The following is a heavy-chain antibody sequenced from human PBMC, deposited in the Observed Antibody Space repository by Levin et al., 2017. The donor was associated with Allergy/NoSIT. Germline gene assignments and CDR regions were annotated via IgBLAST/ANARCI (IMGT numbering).Heavy chain of an antibody. V-gene: IGHV3-15*01. J-gene: IGHJ1*01. Sequence: PGGSLRLSCAASGFTFSYAWMNWVRQAPGKGLEWVGRIKSKGDGGTTDYAAPVKGRFTISRDDSKNTLYLLMNSLKTDDTAVYYCFCCDSGGYWDFQHWGQGTLVTVSS. D-gene: IGHD3-10*01. CDR1: GFTFSYAW. CDR3: FCCDSGGYWDFQH. CDR2: IKSKGDGGTT.